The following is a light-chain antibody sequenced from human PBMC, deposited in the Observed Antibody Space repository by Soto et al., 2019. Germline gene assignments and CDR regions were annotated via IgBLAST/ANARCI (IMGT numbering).Light chain of an antibody. CDR3: SSYTASSTWV. V-gene: IGLV2-14*03. CDR2: AVS. J-gene: IGLJ3*02. CDR1: SSDIGSYDH. Sequence: QSVLTQPASVSGSPGQSITISCSGTSSDIGSYDHVAWYQQFPGKSPKLIIYAVSDRPSGVSDRFSGSKSGISASLTISGLQTEDEADYYCSSYTASSTWVFGGGTKLTVL.